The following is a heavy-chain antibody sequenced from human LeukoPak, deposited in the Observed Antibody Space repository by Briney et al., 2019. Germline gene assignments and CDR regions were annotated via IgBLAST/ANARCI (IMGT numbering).Heavy chain of an antibody. Sequence: SETLSLTCTVSGGSISSYYWSWIRQPAGKGLEWIGYIYYSGSTNYNPSLKSRVTISVDTSKNQFSLKLSSVTAADTAVYYCARVGSSGWPYYYYYMDVWGKGTTVTVSS. J-gene: IGHJ6*03. CDR3: ARVGSSGWPYYYYYMDV. CDR2: IYYSGST. CDR1: GGSISSYY. D-gene: IGHD6-19*01. V-gene: IGHV4-59*01.